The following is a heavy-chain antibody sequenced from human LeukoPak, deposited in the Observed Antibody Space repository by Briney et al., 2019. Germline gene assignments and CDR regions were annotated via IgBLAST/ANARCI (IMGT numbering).Heavy chain of an antibody. CDR2: IYPRDGST. CDR1: GYSFTSNY. CDR3: ARDQEGSDY. V-gene: IGHV1-46*01. J-gene: IGHJ4*02. Sequence: ASVKVSCKVSGYSFTSNYIHWVRQAPGQGLEWMGMIYPRDGSTSYAQRFQDRVTVTRDTSTSTVHMELSGLRSEDTAVYYCARDQEGSDYWGQGTLVTVSS.